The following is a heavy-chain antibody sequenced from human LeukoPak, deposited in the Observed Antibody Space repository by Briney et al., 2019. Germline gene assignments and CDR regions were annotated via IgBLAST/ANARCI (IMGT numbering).Heavy chain of an antibody. CDR3: ARGTSGPCSGGSCLPLDY. CDR1: GYTFTSYG. D-gene: IGHD2-15*01. J-gene: IGHJ4*02. CDR2: INTYNGNT. Sequence: GASVKVSCKASGYTFTSYGITWVRQAPGQGLEWMGWINTYNGNTNYAQELQGRVTMTTDTSTSTAHMELRSLRSDDTAVYYCARGTSGPCSGGSCLPLDYWGQGTLVTVSS. V-gene: IGHV1-18*01.